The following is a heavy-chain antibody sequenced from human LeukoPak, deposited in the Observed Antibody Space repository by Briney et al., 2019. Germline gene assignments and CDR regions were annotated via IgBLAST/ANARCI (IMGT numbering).Heavy chain of an antibody. CDR3: AKAPFGRRYFGWSAAYYFDY. CDR1: GFTFSSYA. J-gene: IGHJ4*02. CDR2: ISYDGSNK. V-gene: IGHV3-30*04. D-gene: IGHD3-9*01. Sequence: GGSLRLSCAASGFTFSSYAMHWVRQAPGKGLEWVAVISYDGSNKYYADSVKGRFTISRDNSKNTLYLQMNSLRAEDTAVYYCAKAPFGRRYFGWSAAYYFDYWGQGTLVTVSS.